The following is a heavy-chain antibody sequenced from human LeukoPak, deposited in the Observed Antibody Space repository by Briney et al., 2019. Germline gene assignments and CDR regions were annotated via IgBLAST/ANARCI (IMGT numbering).Heavy chain of an antibody. J-gene: IGHJ4*02. Sequence: GGSLRLSCAASGFTFSSYWMSWVRQAPGKGLEWVANIKQDGSEKYYVDSVKGRFTISRDNAKNSLYLQMNSLRAEDTAVYYCARVSCDSSGYYLESFDCWGQGTLVTVSS. D-gene: IGHD3-22*01. CDR1: GFTFSSYW. CDR2: IKQDGSEK. CDR3: ARVSCDSSGYYLESFDC. V-gene: IGHV3-7*01.